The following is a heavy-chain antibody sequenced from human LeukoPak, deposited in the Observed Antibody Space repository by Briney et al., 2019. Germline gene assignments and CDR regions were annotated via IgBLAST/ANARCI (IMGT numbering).Heavy chain of an antibody. Sequence: ASVKVSCKASGYTFTNYYIHWVRQAPGQGLEWMGLINPTGDSTSYAQKFQAGVTMTRDTSTNTVYMELSSLRSEDTAVYYCARHPSPQLHHFDYWGQGTLVTVSS. D-gene: IGHD2-2*01. J-gene: IGHJ4*02. CDR2: INPTGDST. V-gene: IGHV1-46*01. CDR1: GYTFTNYY. CDR3: ARHPSPQLHHFDY.